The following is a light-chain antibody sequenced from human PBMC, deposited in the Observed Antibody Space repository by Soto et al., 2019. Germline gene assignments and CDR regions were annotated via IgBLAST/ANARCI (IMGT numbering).Light chain of an antibody. J-gene: IGLJ2*01. Sequence: QYVLTQPPSVSGAPGQRVTISCTGSSSNIGAGYDVHWYQQLPETAPKLLIYGNSNRPSGVPDRFSGSKSGTSASLAITGLQAEDEADYYCQSYDSSLSGVVFGGGTKLTVL. CDR2: GNS. CDR1: SSNIGAGYD. CDR3: QSYDSSLSGVV. V-gene: IGLV1-40*01.